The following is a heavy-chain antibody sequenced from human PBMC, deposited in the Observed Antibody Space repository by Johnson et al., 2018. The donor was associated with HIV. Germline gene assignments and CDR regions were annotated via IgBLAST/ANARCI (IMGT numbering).Heavy chain of an antibody. J-gene: IGHJ3*02. CDR3: ARACRDGYTCDVFDI. D-gene: IGHD5-24*01. Sequence: VQLVESGGGLVQPGGSLRLSCAASGFTVSNNYMTWVRQAPGKGLEWVSVIFSGGSTYYADSVTGRFTISRDSSKNTLYLQMNSLRAEDTAVDYCARACRDGYTCDVFDIWGQGTMVTVSS. CDR1: GFTVSNNY. CDR2: IFSGGST. V-gene: IGHV3-66*01.